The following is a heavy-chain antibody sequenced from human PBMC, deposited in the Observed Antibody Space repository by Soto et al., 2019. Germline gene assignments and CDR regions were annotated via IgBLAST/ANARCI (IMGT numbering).Heavy chain of an antibody. Sequence: RPALVNPTRTLRLTCTFSGFSLSKSGMCVSWIRQPPGKALEWLALIDWDDDKYYSTSLKTRLTISKDTSKNQVVLTMTNMDPVDTATYYCARSRLYYDFWSGYRASTNWFDPWGQGTLVTVSS. CDR2: IDWDDDK. V-gene: IGHV2-70*01. D-gene: IGHD3-3*01. CDR1: GFSLSKSGMC. CDR3: ARSRLYYDFWSGYRASTNWFDP. J-gene: IGHJ5*02.